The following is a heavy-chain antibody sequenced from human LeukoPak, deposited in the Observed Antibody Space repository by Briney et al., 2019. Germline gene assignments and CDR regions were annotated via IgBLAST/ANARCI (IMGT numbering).Heavy chain of an antibody. Sequence: SVKVSCKASGGTFSSYAISWVRQAPGQGLEWMGGIIPIFGTANYAQKFQGRVTMTRDTSISTAFMELTSLRSEDTAVYYCARGPPNWGFDFWGQGALVTVSS. D-gene: IGHD7-27*01. CDR3: ARGPPNWGFDF. J-gene: IGHJ4*02. CDR2: IIPIFGTA. V-gene: IGHV1-69*05. CDR1: GGTFSSYA.